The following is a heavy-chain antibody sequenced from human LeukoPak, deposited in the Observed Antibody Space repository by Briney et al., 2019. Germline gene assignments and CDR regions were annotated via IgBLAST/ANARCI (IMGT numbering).Heavy chain of an antibody. V-gene: IGHV3-11*06. J-gene: IGHJ3*02. CDR3: AGAPSYCSGGSCYKWAFDI. CDR1: GFTFSDYY. CDR2: ISSSSSYT. Sequence: GSLRLSCAASGFTFSDYYMSWIRQAPGKGLEWVSYISSSSSYTNYADSVKGRFTISRDNAKNSLYLQMNNLRAEDTAVYYCAGAPSYCSGGSCYKWAFDIWGQGTMVTVSS. D-gene: IGHD2-15*01.